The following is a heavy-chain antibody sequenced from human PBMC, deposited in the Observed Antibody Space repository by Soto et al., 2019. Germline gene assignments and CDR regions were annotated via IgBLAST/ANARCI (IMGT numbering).Heavy chain of an antibody. V-gene: IGHV3-30*03. CDR2: IAYDGSKT. D-gene: IGHD3-22*01. CDR1: GFTFSSNG. J-gene: IGHJ5*01. Sequence: QVQLVESGGGVVQPGRSLRLTCAASGFTFSSNGMHWVRQPPGKGLEGVALIAYDGSKTYYGDSVRGRFTISRDNSENTLFQQMNSLRAEDTAVYYCARWVGGSMLDNSGKYDSWGQGTLVTVSS. CDR3: ARWVGGSMLDNSGKYDS.